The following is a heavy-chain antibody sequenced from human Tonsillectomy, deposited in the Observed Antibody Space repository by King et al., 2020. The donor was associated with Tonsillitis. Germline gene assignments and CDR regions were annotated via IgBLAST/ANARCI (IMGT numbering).Heavy chain of an antibody. CDR1: GFSLSTNGMC. CDR3: ARTRSGYYYHYMDV. V-gene: IGHV2-70*01. Sequence: VTLQESGPALVKPTQTLTLTCTFSGFSLSTNGMCVSWIRQPPGKALEWLALIDWDDDKYYNTSLKTRLTISKDTSKNQVVLTMTNMDPVDTATYYCARTRSGYYYHYMDVWGKGTTVTVSS. CDR2: IDWDDDK. J-gene: IGHJ6*03.